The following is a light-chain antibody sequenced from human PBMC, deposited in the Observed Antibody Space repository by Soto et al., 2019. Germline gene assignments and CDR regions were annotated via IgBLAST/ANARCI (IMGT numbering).Light chain of an antibody. CDR1: QSISGK. Sequence: EIVITQSSTALSLSPWERATLSCWASQSISGKLAWYQHRPGQAPRLLIYDASIRATGIPARFSGSGSGTAFTLNISSLQSEDFALYYCQQYNNWPPWTFGQGAKVDI. J-gene: IGKJ1*01. V-gene: IGKV3-15*01. CDR2: DAS. CDR3: QQYNNWPPWT.